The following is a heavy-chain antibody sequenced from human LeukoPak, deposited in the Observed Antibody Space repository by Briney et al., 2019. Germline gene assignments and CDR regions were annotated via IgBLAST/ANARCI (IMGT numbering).Heavy chain of an antibody. CDR1: GFTFSSYA. CDR3: ALVIVVVRWELRSFDY. Sequence: GGSLRLSCAASGFTFSSYAMSWVRQAPGKGLEWVSAISGSGGSTYYADSVKGRFTISRDNSKNTLYLQMNSLRAEDTAVYYCALVIVVVRWELRSFDYWGQGTLVTVSS. D-gene: IGHD3-22*01. V-gene: IGHV3-23*01. J-gene: IGHJ4*02. CDR2: ISGSGGST.